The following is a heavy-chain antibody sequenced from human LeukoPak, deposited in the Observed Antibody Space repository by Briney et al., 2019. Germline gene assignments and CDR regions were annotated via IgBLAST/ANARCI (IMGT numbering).Heavy chain of an antibody. Sequence: GGSLRLSCAASGFTFSSYTMHWVRQAPGKGPEWVSAISGSGGSTYYADSVKGRFTISRDNSKNTLYLQMNRLRGEDRAVYYCAKDYPLDYWGQGTLVTVSS. V-gene: IGHV3-23*01. CDR3: AKDYPLDY. CDR2: ISGSGGST. CDR1: GFTFSSYT. J-gene: IGHJ4*02.